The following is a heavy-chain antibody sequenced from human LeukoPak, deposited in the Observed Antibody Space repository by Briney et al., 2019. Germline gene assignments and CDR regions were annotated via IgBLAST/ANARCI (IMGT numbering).Heavy chain of an antibody. Sequence: PGGALRLSCTASGFTFRTYWMEWVRQAPGKGLEGVANIKQDGSVKNYADSVKGRFTISRDNAKNSLYLEMNSLRAEDTALYFCARNFGSQQFDYWGQGTLVTVSS. CDR2: IKQDGSVK. CDR3: ARNFGSQQFDY. V-gene: IGHV3-7*01. D-gene: IGHD3-3*01. CDR1: GFTFRTYW. J-gene: IGHJ4*02.